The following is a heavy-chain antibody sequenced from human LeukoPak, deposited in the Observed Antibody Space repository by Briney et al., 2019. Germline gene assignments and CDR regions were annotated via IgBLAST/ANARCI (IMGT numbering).Heavy chain of an antibody. CDR1: GFTFDDYA. V-gene: IGHV3-9*01. Sequence: GRSLRLSCAASGFTFDDYAMHWARQAPGKGLEWVSGISWNSGSIGYADSVKGRFTISRDNAKNSLYLQMNSLRAEDTAVYYCARDQYDGDYIGYYFDYWGQGTLVTVSS. CDR3: ARDQYDGDYIGYYFDY. CDR2: ISWNSGSI. D-gene: IGHD4-17*01. J-gene: IGHJ4*02.